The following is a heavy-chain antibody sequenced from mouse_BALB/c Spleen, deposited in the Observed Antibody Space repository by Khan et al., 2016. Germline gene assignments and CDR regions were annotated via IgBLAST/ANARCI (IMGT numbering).Heavy chain of an antibody. V-gene: IGHV1S137*01. J-gene: IGHJ4*01. Sequence: QVQLQQSGAELVRPGVSVKISCKGSGYTFTDYAIHWVKQSHAKSLEWIGVISTYYGDTTFNQKFEAKATMTVDKSSSTAYLELARLTSEDSAIYYCAREGLNYDYAMDYWGQGTSVTVSS. CDR3: AREGLNYDYAMDY. CDR1: GYTFTDYA. CDR2: ISTYYGDT. D-gene: IGHD2-1*01.